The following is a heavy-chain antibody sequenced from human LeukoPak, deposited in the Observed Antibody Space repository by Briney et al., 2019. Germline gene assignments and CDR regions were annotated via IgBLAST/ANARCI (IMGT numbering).Heavy chain of an antibody. V-gene: IGHV3-7*01. CDR3: AKDGTHSSNWHPDY. Sequence: GGSLRLSCAASGFTFSSYWMSWVRQAPGKGLEWVANIKQDGSEKYSADSVKGRFTISRDNPKNTLYLQINTLRDEDTGVYYCAKDGTHSSNWHPDYWGQGTLVTV. CDR1: GFTFSSYW. CDR2: IKQDGSEK. J-gene: IGHJ4*02. D-gene: IGHD6-13*01.